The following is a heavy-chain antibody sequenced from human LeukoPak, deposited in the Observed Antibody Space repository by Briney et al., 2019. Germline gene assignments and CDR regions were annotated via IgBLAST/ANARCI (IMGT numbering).Heavy chain of an antibody. CDR2: IKQDGSEK. J-gene: IGHJ4*02. V-gene: IGHV3-7*01. Sequence: GGSLRLSCAASGFTFSNAWMSWVRQAPGKGLEWVANIKQDGSEKYYVDSVKGRFTISRDNAKNSLYLQMNSLRAEDTAVYYCARETYSSSWSYYFDYWGQGTLVTVSS. D-gene: IGHD6-13*01. CDR3: ARETYSSSWSYYFDY. CDR1: GFTFSNAW.